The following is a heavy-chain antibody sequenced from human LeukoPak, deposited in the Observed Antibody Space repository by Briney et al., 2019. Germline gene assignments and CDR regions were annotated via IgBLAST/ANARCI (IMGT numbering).Heavy chain of an antibody. J-gene: IGHJ6*02. D-gene: IGHD2-2*02. CDR1: GYTFTSYY. CDR2: INPSGGST. Sequence: ASVKVFCKASGYTFTSYYMHWVRQAPGQGLEWMGIINPSGGSTSYAQKFQGRVTMTRDTSTSTVYMELSSLRSEDTAVYYCARGAPIVVVPAAIWNHIDYYYGMDVWGQGTTVTVSS. CDR3: ARGAPIVVVPAAIWNHIDYYYGMDV. V-gene: IGHV1-46*01.